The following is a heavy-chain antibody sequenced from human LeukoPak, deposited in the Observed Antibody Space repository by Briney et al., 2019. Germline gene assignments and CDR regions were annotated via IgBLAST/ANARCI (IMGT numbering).Heavy chain of an antibody. Sequence: GGSLRLSCVASVFSFFSYGMQWVRQAPGKGLVWVSRIFADGSTTNYADSVKGRFTISRDNAKNTLYLQMNSLRAEDTAVYYCARELPREVTLDYWGQGTLVTVSP. V-gene: IGHV3-74*01. D-gene: IGHD2-21*02. CDR1: VFSFFSYG. J-gene: IGHJ4*01. CDR3: ARELPREVTLDY. CDR2: IFADGSTT.